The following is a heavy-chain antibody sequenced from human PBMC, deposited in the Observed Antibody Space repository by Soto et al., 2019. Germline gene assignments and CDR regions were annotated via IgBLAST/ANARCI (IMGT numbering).Heavy chain of an antibody. CDR1: GGSISSGDYY. Sequence: QVQLRESGPGLVKPSQTLCLTCTVSGGSISSGDYYWSWIRQHPGKGLEWIGYIYYSGSTYYNPSLKSRVTISVDTSKNQFSLKLSSVTAADTAVYYCARDLQYSRLFYGMDVWGQGTTVTVSS. CDR3: ARDLQYSRLFYGMDV. CDR2: IYYSGST. V-gene: IGHV4-31*03. J-gene: IGHJ6*02. D-gene: IGHD6-13*01.